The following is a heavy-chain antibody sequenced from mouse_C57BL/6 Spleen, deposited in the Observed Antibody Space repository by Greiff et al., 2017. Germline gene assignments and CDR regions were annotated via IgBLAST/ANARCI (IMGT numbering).Heavy chain of an antibody. D-gene: IGHD1-1*01. Sequence: VQLQQSGAELMKPGASVKLSCKATGYTFTGYWIEWVKQRPGHGLEWIGEILPGSGSTNYNEKFKGKATFTADTSSNTAYMQLSSLTTEDSAIYYCASLPYYYGSSPRYFDVWGTGTTVTVST. CDR3: ASLPYYYGSSPRYFDV. V-gene: IGHV1-9*01. CDR1: GYTFTGYW. J-gene: IGHJ1*03. CDR2: ILPGSGST.